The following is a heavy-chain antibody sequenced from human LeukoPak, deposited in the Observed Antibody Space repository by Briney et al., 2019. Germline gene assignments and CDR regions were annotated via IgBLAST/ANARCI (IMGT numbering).Heavy chain of an antibody. D-gene: IGHD6-13*01. CDR1: GGSISGYF. J-gene: IGHJ4*02. Sequence: SETLFLTCSVSGGSISGYFWTWIRQPPGKGLEWIGYISTSGSTNYSPSLKSRVTISVDTSKNQFSLKLNSVTAADTAVYYCARQGGQQLPPLYWGQGTLVSVSS. CDR3: ARQGGQQLPPLY. V-gene: IGHV4-4*09. CDR2: ISTSGST.